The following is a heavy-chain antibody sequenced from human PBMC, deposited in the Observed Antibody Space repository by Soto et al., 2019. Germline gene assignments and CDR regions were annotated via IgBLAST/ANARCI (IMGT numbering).Heavy chain of an antibody. CDR3: ARLLLSRVDFDY. D-gene: IGHD3-16*02. V-gene: IGHV5-10-1*01. J-gene: IGHJ4*02. Sequence: PGESLKISCKGSGYSFTGYLSSWVRQMPGKGLEWMGRIDPSDSYTNYSPSFQGHVTISADKSISTAYLQWSSLKASDTAMYYCARLLLSRVDFDYWGQGALVTVSS. CDR1: GYSFTGYL. CDR2: IDPSDSYT.